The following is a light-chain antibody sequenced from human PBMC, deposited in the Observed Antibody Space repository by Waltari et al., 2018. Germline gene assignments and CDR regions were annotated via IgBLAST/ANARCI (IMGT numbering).Light chain of an antibody. CDR2: STS. J-gene: IGLJ3*02. CDR3: LLYYGGALV. V-gene: IGLV7-43*01. CDR1: TGEVTSGYY. Sequence: QTVVTQEPSLTVSPGGTVTLTCASSTGEVTSGYYPNWFQQKPGQAPRALIDSTSNKHAWTPARFSGSLLGGKAALTLSGVQPEDEAEYYCLLYYGGALVFGGGTKLTVL.